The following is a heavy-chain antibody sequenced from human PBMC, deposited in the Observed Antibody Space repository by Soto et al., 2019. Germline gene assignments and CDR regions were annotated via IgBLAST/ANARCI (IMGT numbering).Heavy chain of an antibody. D-gene: IGHD6-13*01. Sequence: TGGSLRLSCAASGFTFSSYGMHWVRQAPGKGLEWVAVISYDGSNKYYADSVKGRFTISRDNSKNTLYLQMNSLRAEDTAVYYCAKDLLAAGYYYGMDVWGQGTTVTVSS. CDR3: AKDLLAAGYYYGMDV. CDR1: GFTFSSYG. V-gene: IGHV3-30*18. J-gene: IGHJ6*02. CDR2: ISYDGSNK.